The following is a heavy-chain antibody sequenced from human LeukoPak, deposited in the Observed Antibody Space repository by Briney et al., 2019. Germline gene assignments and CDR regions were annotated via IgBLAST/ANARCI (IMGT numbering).Heavy chain of an antibody. J-gene: IGHJ6*03. D-gene: IGHD5-12*01. CDR2: MNPNSGNT. CDR1: GYTFTSYD. CDR3: ARVDSGYDMNYYYYMDV. V-gene: IGHV1-8*01. Sequence: ASVKVSXKASGYTFTSYDINWVRQATGQGLEWMGWMNPNSGNTGYAQKFQGRVTMTRNTSISTAYMELSSLRSEDTAVYYCARVDSGYDMNYYYYMDVWGKGTTVTVSS.